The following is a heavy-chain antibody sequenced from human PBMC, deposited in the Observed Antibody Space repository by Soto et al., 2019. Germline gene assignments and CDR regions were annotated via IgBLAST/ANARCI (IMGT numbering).Heavy chain of an antibody. CDR2: IKSKTDGGTT. CDR3: TTCGAAAGNYYYYYGMDV. CDR1: GFTFSNAW. J-gene: IGHJ6*02. V-gene: IGHV3-15*01. D-gene: IGHD6-13*01. Sequence: GGSLRLACAASGFTFSNAWMSWVRQAPGKGLEWVGRIKSKTDGGTTDYAAPVKGRFTISRDDSKNTLYLQMNSLKTEDTAVYYCTTCGAAAGNYYYYYGMDVWGQGTTVTSP.